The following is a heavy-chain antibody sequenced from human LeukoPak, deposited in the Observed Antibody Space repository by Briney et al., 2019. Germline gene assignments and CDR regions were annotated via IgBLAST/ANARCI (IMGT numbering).Heavy chain of an antibody. CDR1: GGTFSSYA. Sequence: GASVKVSCKASGGTFSSYAISWVRQAPGQGLEWMGGIIPIFGTANYAQKFQGRVTITADESTSTAYMELSSLRSEGTAVYYCARGSIAVAGSSAFDYWGQGTLVTVSS. CDR3: ARGSIAVAGSSAFDY. D-gene: IGHD6-19*01. V-gene: IGHV1-69*01. CDR2: IIPIFGTA. J-gene: IGHJ4*02.